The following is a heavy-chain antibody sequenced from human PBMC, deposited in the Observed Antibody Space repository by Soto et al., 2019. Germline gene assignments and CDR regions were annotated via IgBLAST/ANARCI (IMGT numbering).Heavy chain of an antibody. CDR2: INSDGSST. D-gene: IGHD3-10*01. J-gene: IGHJ6*02. Sequence: GGSLRLSCAASGFTFSSYWMHWVRQAPGKGLVWVSRINSDGSSTSYADSVKGRFTISRDNAKNTLYLQMNSLRAEDTAVYYCARFSGSGSYYYYYYGMDVWGQGTTVTVSS. V-gene: IGHV3-74*01. CDR3: ARFSGSGSYYYYYYGMDV. CDR1: GFTFSSYW.